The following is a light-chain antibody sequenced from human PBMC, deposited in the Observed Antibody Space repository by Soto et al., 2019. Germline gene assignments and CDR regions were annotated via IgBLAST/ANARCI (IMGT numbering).Light chain of an antibody. V-gene: IGKV4-1*01. J-gene: IGKJ1*01. CDR3: QQYFNTPWT. CDR2: WAS. CDR1: QSLLYAAMHKDY. Sequence: DIIMTQSPESLAVSLGERATIKCKSSQSLLYAAMHKDYLAWYQQKPGQPPRLLIYWASTRESGVSDRFSGSGSGTDFTLTVTRMQAEDVAVYYCQQYFNTPWTFGQGTKVEI.